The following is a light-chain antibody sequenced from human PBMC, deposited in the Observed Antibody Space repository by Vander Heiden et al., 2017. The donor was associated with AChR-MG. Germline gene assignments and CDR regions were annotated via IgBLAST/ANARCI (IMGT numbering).Light chain of an antibody. V-gene: IGLV1-44*01. CDR2: SNN. J-gene: IGLJ3*02. CDR1: SSNIGKNT. CDR3: AAWDDSLNGRV. Sequence: QSLLTQPPSASRTPGQRVTISCSGSSSNIGKNTVNWYQQPPGTAPKLLIYSNNQRPSGVPDRFSGSKSGTSASLAISGLQSEDEADYYCAAWDDSLNGRVFGGGTKLTVL.